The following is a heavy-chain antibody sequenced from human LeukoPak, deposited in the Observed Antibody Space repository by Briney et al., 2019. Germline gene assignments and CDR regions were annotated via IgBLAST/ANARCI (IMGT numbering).Heavy chain of an antibody. CDR1: GGTFSSYA. V-gene: IGHV1-69*05. J-gene: IGHJ3*02. CDR2: IIPIFGTA. Sequence: ASVKVSCKASGGTFSSYAISWVRQAPGQGLERMGGIIPIFGTANYAQKFQGRVTITTDESTSTAYMELSSLRSEDTAVYYCARGQWLDRGAFDIWGQGTMVTVSS. D-gene: IGHD6-19*01. CDR3: ARGQWLDRGAFDI.